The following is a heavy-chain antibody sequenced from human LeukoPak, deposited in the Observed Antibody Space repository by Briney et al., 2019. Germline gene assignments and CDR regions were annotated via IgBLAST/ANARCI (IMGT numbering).Heavy chain of an antibody. CDR1: GFTFSSYE. CDR3: ARDPGYSSGWYRYFDY. D-gene: IGHD6-19*01. Sequence: PGGSLRLSCAASGFTFSSYEMNWVRQAPGKGLEWVSYISSSSGSTIYYADSVKGRFTISRDNAKNSLYLQMNGLRAEDTAVYYCARDPGYSSGWYRYFDYWGQGTLVTVSS. V-gene: IGHV3-48*03. J-gene: IGHJ4*02. CDR2: ISSSSGSTI.